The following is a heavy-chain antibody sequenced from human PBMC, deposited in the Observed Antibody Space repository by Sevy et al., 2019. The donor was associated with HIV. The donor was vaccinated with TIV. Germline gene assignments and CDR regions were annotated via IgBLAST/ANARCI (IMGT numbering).Heavy chain of an antibody. CDR3: ARGYDSSGYYIY. J-gene: IGHJ4*02. CDR2: INAGNGNT. D-gene: IGHD3-22*01. Sequence: ASVKVSCKASGYTFTSYATHWVRQAPGQRLEWMGWINAGNGNTKYSQKFQGRVTITRDTSASTAYMELSSLRSEDTAVYYCARGYDSSGYYIYWGQGTLVTVSS. V-gene: IGHV1-3*01. CDR1: GYTFTSYA.